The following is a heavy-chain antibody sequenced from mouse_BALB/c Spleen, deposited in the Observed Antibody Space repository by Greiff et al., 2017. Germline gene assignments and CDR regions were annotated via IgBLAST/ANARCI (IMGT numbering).Heavy chain of an antibody. CDR2: INPSTGYT. V-gene: IGHV1-7*01. Sequence: VKLMESGAELAKPGASVKMSCKASGYTFTSYWMHWVKQRPGQGLEWIGYINPSTGYTEYNQKFKDKATLTADKSSSTAYMQLSSLTSEDSAVYYCARLGLHYYAMDYWGQGTSVTVSS. D-gene: IGHD2-2*01. CDR1: GYTFTSYW. J-gene: IGHJ4*01. CDR3: ARLGLHYYAMDY.